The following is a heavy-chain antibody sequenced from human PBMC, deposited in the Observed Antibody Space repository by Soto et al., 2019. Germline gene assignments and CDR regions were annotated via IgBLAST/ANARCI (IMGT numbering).Heavy chain of an antibody. Sequence: EVQLVESGGGLGKPGGSLRLSCAASGFSFTRYSMNWVRQAPGKGLEWVSSISSTTNYIYYGDAMKGRFTISRDNAKNSLYLEMNSLRAEDTAVYYCARESEDLTSNFDYWGQGTLVTVSS. V-gene: IGHV3-21*06. CDR2: ISSTTNYI. CDR1: GFSFTRYS. CDR3: ARESEDLTSNFDY. J-gene: IGHJ4*02.